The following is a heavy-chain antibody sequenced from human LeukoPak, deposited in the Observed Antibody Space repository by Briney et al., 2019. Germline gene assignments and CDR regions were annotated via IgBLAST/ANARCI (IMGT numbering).Heavy chain of an antibody. D-gene: IGHD6-19*01. V-gene: IGHV4-59*01. CDR3: GRGIMSSGWKYYFDY. J-gene: IGHJ4*02. CDR2: IYYSGST. CDR1: GGSISSYY. Sequence: PSETLSLTCTVSGGSISSYYWSWLPQPPGKGLEWFVYIYYSGSTNNNPSLKSRANIAVDTSKNQFSLRLRSVTAADTAVYYCGRGIMSSGWKYYFDYWGQGTLVTVSS.